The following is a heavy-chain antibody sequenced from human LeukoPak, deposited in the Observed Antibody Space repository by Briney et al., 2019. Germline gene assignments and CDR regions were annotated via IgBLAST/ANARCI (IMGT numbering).Heavy chain of an antibody. Sequence: SGGSLRLSCAASGFTFSSYAMHWVRQAPGRGLEWVAVISYDGSNKYYADSVKGRFTISRDNSRNTLYLQMNSLRAEDTAVYYCAKDGIAFGSGSYCSSWGQGTLVTVSS. D-gene: IGHD3-10*01. J-gene: IGHJ5*02. CDR3: AKDGIAFGSGSYCSS. CDR2: ISYDGSNK. CDR1: GFTFSSYA. V-gene: IGHV3-30-3*01.